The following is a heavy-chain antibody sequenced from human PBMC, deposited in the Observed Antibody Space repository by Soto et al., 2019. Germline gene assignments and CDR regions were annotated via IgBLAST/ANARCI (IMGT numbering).Heavy chain of an antibody. CDR1: GFTFSSYG. V-gene: IGHV3-30*18. Sequence: GGSLRLSCAASGFTFSSYGMHWVRQAPGKGLEWVAVISYDGSNKYYADSVKGRFTISRDNSKNTLYLQMNSLRAEDTAVYYCAKDRNMIVVVTLRRLGYFDYWGQGTLVTVSS. CDR2: ISYDGSNK. CDR3: AKDRNMIVVVTLRRLGYFDY. J-gene: IGHJ4*02. D-gene: IGHD3-22*01.